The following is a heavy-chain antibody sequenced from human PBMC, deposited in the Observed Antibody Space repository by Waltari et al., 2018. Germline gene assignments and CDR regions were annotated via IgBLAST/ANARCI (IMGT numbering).Heavy chain of an antibody. V-gene: IGHV4-4*02. CDR3: ARRGTAGSWFFDF. CDR2: IFHNGNI. J-gene: IGHJ2*01. Sequence: QVVLEESGPGLVKPSGPLSLTCDVSGGSIGRSNWWSWIRQTPGKGLEWIGEIFHNGNINYHPSLKSRLTISVDTSRGLFSLRLASVTVADTAVYYCARRGTAGSWFFDFWGRGTLVAVSS. D-gene: IGHD1-1*01. CDR1: GGSIGRSNW.